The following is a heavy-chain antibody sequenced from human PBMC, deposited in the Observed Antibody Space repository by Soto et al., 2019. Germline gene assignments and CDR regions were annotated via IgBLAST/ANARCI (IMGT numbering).Heavy chain of an antibody. D-gene: IGHD3-10*01. J-gene: IGHJ6*02. V-gene: IGHV3-13*01. CDR1: GFTFSSYD. Sequence: EVQLVESGGGLVQPGGSLRLSCAASGFTFSSYDMHWVRQATGKGLEWVSAIGTAGDTYYPGSVKGRFTISRENAKNSLYLQMNSLRADDTAVYYCSRSIGGGSITMVRRVITPVYYYYYGMDVWGQGTTVTVSS. CDR3: SRSIGGGSITMVRRVITPVYYYYYGMDV. CDR2: IGTAGDT.